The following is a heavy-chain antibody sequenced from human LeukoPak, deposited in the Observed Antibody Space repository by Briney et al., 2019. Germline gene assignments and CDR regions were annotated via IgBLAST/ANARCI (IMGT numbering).Heavy chain of an antibody. D-gene: IGHD4/OR15-4a*01. V-gene: IGHV4-59*08. CDR1: GGPISSYY. CDR2: IYYSGST. CDR3: ARHAAFADYQSHLTHFDY. Sequence: SETLSLTCTVSGGPISSYYWSWLRPPPGEGLEWIGYIYYSGSTNYHPSLKSRVTISVDTSKNQFSLRLSSVTAADTALYYCARHAAFADYQSHLTHFDYWGQGTLVTVSS. J-gene: IGHJ4*02.